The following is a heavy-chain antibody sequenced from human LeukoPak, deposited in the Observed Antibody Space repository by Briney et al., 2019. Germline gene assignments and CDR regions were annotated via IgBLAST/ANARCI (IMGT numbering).Heavy chain of an antibody. CDR2: ISPSGGST. D-gene: IGHD3-9*01. J-gene: IGHJ4*02. CDR1: GYTFTSNY. Sequence: GASVKVSCKAFGYTFTSNYMHWVRQAPGQGPEWMGVISPSGGSTTYAQKFQGRVTLTRDMSTSTDYLELSGLRSEDTAVYYCARDSDILNGYYISAYWGQGTLVTVSS. V-gene: IGHV1-46*01. CDR3: ARDSDILNGYYISAY.